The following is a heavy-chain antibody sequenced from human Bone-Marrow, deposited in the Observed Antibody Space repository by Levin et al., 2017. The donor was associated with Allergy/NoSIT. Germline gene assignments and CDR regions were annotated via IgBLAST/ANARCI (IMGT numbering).Heavy chain of an antibody. CDR2: LYSDGRT. Sequence: LSLTCAASGLTVSANYMSWVRQAPGRGLEWVSALYSDGRTFYADSVKDRFTISRDNSKNTLYLQMNSLRAEDTAVYYCARDPRAHKNAFDIWGQGTMVTVSS. D-gene: IGHD5-24*01. CDR3: ARDPRAHKNAFDI. V-gene: IGHV3-66*01. CDR1: GLTVSANY. J-gene: IGHJ3*02.